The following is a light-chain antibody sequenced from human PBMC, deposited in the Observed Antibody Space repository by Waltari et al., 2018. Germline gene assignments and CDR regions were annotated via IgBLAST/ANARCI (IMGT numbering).Light chain of an antibody. CDR1: SSDVGGYTY. V-gene: IGLV2-11*01. CDR2: DVN. CDR3: CSYAGSYILV. J-gene: IGLJ2*01. Sequence: QSALTQPRSVSGSPGQSVPISCTGTSSDVGGYTYFSWYQQHPGKAPKLMIYDVNKRPSGVPDRFSGSKSGNTASLTISGLQAEDEADFYCCSYAGSYILVFGGGTKLTVL.